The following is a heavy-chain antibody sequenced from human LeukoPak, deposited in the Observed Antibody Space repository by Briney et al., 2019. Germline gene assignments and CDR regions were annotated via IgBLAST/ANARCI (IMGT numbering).Heavy chain of an antibody. V-gene: IGHV1-3*01. CDR2: INAGNGNT. D-gene: IGHD3-22*01. CDR1: GYTFTSYA. CDR3: AREGLPDSSGYYFTY. Sequence: ASVKVSCKASGYTFTSYAMRWVRQAPGQRLEWMGWINAGNGNTKYSQKFQGRVTITRDTSASTAYMELSSLRSEDTAVYYCAREGLPDSSGYYFTYWGQGTLVTVSS. J-gene: IGHJ4*02.